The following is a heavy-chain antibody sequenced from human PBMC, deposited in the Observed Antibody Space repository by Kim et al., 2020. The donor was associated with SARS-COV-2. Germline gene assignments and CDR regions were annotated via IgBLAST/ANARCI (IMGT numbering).Heavy chain of an antibody. CDR1: GYTFTGYY. J-gene: IGHJ6*02. Sequence: ASVKVSCKASGYTFTGYYIHWVRQAPGQGLEWMGWINPNSGGTNYAQKFRGWVTMTRDTSISTAYMELSRLRSDDTAVYYCARERSEVSGSYSYGMDVWGQGTTVTVSS. D-gene: IGHD1-26*01. CDR3: ARERSEVSGSYSYGMDV. CDR2: INPNSGGT. V-gene: IGHV1-2*04.